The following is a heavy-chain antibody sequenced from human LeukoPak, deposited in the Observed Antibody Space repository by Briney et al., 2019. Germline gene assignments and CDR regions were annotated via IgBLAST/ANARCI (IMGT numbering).Heavy chain of an antibody. D-gene: IGHD6-13*01. CDR1: GFTFSSYG. Sequence: AGGSLRLSCAASGFTFSSYGMHWVRQAPGKGLEWVAVIWYDGSNKYYADSVKGRFTTSRDNSKNTLYLQMNSLRAEDTAVYYCARDGAAAPTNYGMDVWGQGTTVTVSS. J-gene: IGHJ6*02. CDR3: ARDGAAAPTNYGMDV. V-gene: IGHV3-33*01. CDR2: IWYDGSNK.